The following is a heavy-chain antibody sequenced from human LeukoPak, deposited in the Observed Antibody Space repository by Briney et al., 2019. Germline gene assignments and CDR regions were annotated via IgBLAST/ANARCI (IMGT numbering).Heavy chain of an antibody. CDR2: MNPNSGNT. V-gene: IGHV1-8*01. Sequence: ASVKVSCKASGYTFTSYDINWVRQATGQGLERMGWMNPNSGNTGYAQKFQGRVTMTRNTSISTAYMELSSLRSEDTAVYYCARSMRYVYYYYGMDVWGQGTTVTVSS. CDR1: GYTFTSYD. CDR3: ARSMRYVYYYYGMDV. J-gene: IGHJ6*02. D-gene: IGHD1-1*01.